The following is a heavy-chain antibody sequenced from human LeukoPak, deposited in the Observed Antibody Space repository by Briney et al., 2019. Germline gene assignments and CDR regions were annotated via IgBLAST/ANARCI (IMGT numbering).Heavy chain of an antibody. D-gene: IGHD1-26*01. CDR3: ASALRIYYYFDY. V-gene: IGHV3-23*01. CDR2: ISDSDGNT. CDR1: GFTFNNAW. J-gene: IGHJ4*02. Sequence: GGSLRLSCAASGFTFNNAWMSWVRQAPGKGLEWVSAISDSDGNTYYADSVKGRFTISRDNSKNTLYLQMNSLRAEDTAVYYCASALRIYYYFDYWGQGTLVTVSS.